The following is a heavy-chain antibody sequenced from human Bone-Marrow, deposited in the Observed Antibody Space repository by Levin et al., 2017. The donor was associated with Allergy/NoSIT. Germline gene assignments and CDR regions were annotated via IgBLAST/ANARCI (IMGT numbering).Heavy chain of an antibody. CDR3: VKDASRQSYGNDAFDV. J-gene: IGHJ3*01. V-gene: IGHV3-9*01. Sequence: GGSLRLSCAASGIRLEDYAMQWVRQLPGKGLQWVAGISWNSVSITYADSLKGRFTISRDNAKNSLYLQIDSLTTEDTALYYCVKDASRQSYGNDAFDVWGQGTMVTVSS. CDR1: GIRLEDYA. D-gene: IGHD3-16*01. CDR2: ISWNSVSI.